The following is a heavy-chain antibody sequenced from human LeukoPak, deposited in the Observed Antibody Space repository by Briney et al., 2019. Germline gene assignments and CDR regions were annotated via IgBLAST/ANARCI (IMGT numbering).Heavy chain of an antibody. J-gene: IGHJ4*02. CDR1: GFTFSSYS. V-gene: IGHV3-21*01. D-gene: IGHD3-10*01. Sequence: PGGSLRLSCAASGFTFSSYSMNWVRQAPGKGLECVSSISSGSTYIYYADSVKGRFTFSRDNAKNSLYLQMNSLRAEDTAVYYCARDPYGVGRFDYWGQGTLVTVSS. CDR3: ARDPYGVGRFDY. CDR2: ISSGSTYI.